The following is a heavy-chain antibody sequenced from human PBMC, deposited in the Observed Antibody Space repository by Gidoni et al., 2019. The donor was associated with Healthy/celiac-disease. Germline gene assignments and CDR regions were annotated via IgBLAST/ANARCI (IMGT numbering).Heavy chain of an antibody. D-gene: IGHD2-21*02. Sequence: QIQLQESGPGLVQPSETLPPPGTVAGGSISSSSYYWDWIRQPPGKGLEWIGSIYYSGSTYYNPSLKSRVTISVDTSKNQFSLKLSSVAAADTAVYYCAGGSLLLFAFDIWGQGTMVTVSS. CDR1: GGSISSSSYY. V-gene: IGHV4-39*01. J-gene: IGHJ3*02. CDR2: IYYSGST. CDR3: AGGSLLLFAFDI.